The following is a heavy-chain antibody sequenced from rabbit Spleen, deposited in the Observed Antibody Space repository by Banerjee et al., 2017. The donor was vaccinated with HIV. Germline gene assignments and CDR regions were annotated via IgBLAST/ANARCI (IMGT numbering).Heavy chain of an antibody. CDR2: IDPVFGIT. Sequence: QEQLEESGGGLVQPGGSLKLSCKASGFTLSSYYMNWVRQAPGKGLEWIGYIDPVFGITYYANWVNGRFSISKTSSTTVTLQMTSLTAADTATYFCARDSGSSFSSYGMDLWGPGTLVTVS. J-gene: IGHJ6*01. D-gene: IGHD8-1*01. CDR1: GFTLSSYYM. CDR3: ARDSGSSFSSYGMDL. V-gene: IGHV1S45*01.